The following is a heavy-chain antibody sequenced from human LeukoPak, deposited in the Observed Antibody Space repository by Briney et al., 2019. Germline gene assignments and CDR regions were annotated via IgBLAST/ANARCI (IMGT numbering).Heavy chain of an antibody. CDR2: INPNSGGT. Sequence: RASVKVSCKASGYTFTDYFMHWVRQAPGQGLEWLGWINPNSGGTNYAQKFHGRVTMTRDTSINTAYMELSRLKSDDTAVYYCARVSSITLIVVPDYFDYWGQGTLVTVSS. J-gene: IGHJ4*02. D-gene: IGHD3-22*01. CDR3: ARVSSITLIVVPDYFDY. V-gene: IGHV1-2*02. CDR1: GYTFTDYF.